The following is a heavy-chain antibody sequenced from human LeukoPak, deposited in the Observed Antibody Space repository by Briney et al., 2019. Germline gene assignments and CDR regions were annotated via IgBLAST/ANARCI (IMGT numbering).Heavy chain of an antibody. V-gene: IGHV3-43*02. D-gene: IGHD6-19*01. CDR2: ISGDGGSR. Sequence: GGSLRLSCAVSGFTFDDYAMLWVRQAPGKGLEWVSLISGDGGSRYYAGSVKGRFTVSRDNSKNSLYLQMNRLRTEDTAFYYCAKGADPLTWRMTTVAGTRFDFWGQGTLVTVSS. CDR1: GFTFDDYA. CDR3: AKGADPLTWRMTTVAGTRFDF. J-gene: IGHJ4*02.